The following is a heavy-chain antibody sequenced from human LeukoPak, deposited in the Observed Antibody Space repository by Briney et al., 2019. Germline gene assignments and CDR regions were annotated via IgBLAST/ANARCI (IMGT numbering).Heavy chain of an antibody. D-gene: IGHD3-22*01. CDR1: GGSINSYY. CDR3: ARAGSGYYPFDD. CDR2: VYYSGST. Sequence: NPSETLSLTCTVSGGSINSYYWSWIRQPPGKGLEWIGYVYYSGSTHYNPSLKSRVTISVDTSNNQFSLKLSSVTAADTAVYYCARAGSGYYPFDDWGQGTLVTVSS. J-gene: IGHJ4*02. V-gene: IGHV4-59*01.